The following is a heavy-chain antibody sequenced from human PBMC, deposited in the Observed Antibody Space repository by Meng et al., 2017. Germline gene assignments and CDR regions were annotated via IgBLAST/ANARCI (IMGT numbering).Heavy chain of an antibody. J-gene: IGHJ4*02. CDR3: TRDDGGRIEVAGTLAFDY. V-gene: IGHV3-49*04. Sequence: GESLKISCAASGFTFSNSDMNWVRQAPGKGLEWVGFIRSKAYGGTTEYAASVKGRSTIPRDDSKSIAYLQMNSLRTEDTAVYYCTRDDGGRIEVAGTLAFDYWGQGTLVTVSS. D-gene: IGHD6-19*01. CDR1: GFTFSNSD. CDR2: IRSKAYGGTT.